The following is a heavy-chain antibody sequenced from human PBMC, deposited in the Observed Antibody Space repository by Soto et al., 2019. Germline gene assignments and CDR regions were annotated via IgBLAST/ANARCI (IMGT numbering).Heavy chain of an antibody. V-gene: IGHV4-34*01. CDR1: GQSFSGHS. Sequence: QVQLQQWGAGLVKPSETLSLSCAVYGQSFSGHSWAWIRQPPGKGLEWIGEISESGSTYYNPSLKSRVTISPDTSKHQFSLKLNSVTAADTAAYFCARGSGIVALPGELEDVNYDFWGQGTLVNVSS. J-gene: IGHJ4*02. CDR2: ISESGST. D-gene: IGHD1-1*01. CDR3: ARGSGIVALPGELEDVNYDF.